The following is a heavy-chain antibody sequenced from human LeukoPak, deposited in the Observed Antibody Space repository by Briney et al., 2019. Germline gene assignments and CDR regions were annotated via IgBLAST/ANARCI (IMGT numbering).Heavy chain of an antibody. D-gene: IGHD2-2*01. CDR2: INPSGGST. J-gene: IGHJ4*02. CDR3: ARDSGGVLPAAIMNY. Sequence: ASVKVSCKASGYTFTSYYMHWVRQAPGQGLEWMGIINPSGGSTSYAQKFQGRVTMTRDTSTSTVYMELSSLRSEDTAVYYCARDSGGVLPAAIMNYWGQGTLVTVSS. CDR1: GYTFTSYY. V-gene: IGHV1-46*01.